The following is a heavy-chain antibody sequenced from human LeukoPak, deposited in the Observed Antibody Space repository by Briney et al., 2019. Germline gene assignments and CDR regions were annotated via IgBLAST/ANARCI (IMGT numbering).Heavy chain of an antibody. Sequence: PSQTLSPTCTVAAASISSSSYCSGWLRQRPWKGLEGIGSIYYSGSTHYHPSLKSRVTISVDTSKTQFSLKLSSVTAADTAVYYCARQLGYCSSTSCYADKFDYWGQGTLVTVSS. D-gene: IGHD2-2*01. CDR3: ARQLGYCSSTSCYADKFDY. CDR1: AASISSSSYC. J-gene: IGHJ4*02. CDR2: IYYSGST. V-gene: IGHV4-39*01.